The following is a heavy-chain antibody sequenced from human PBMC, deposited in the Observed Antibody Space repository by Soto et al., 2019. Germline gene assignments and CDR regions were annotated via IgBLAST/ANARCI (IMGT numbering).Heavy chain of an antibody. CDR1: GYTFTGYY. J-gene: IGHJ6*03. Sequence: ASVKVSCKASGYTFTGYYMHWVRQAPGQGLERMGWINPNSGGTNYAQKFQGWVTMTRDTSISTAYMELSRLRSDDTAVYYCARDFVELPYYYYYMDVWGKGTTVTVSS. D-gene: IGHD3-10*01. V-gene: IGHV1-2*04. CDR3: ARDFVELPYYYYYMDV. CDR2: INPNSGGT.